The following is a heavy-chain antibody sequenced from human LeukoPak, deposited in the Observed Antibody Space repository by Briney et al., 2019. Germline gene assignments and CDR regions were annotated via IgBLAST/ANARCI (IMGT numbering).Heavy chain of an antibody. CDR2: INHSGST. Sequence: SEILSLTCAVYGGSFSGYYWSWIRQPPGKGLEWIGEINHSGSTNYNPSLKSRVTISVDTSKNQFSLKLSSVTAADTAVYYCARDRLRWPLDYWGQGTLVTVSS. D-gene: IGHD4-23*01. CDR1: GGSFSGYY. CDR3: ARDRLRWPLDY. J-gene: IGHJ4*02. V-gene: IGHV4-34*01.